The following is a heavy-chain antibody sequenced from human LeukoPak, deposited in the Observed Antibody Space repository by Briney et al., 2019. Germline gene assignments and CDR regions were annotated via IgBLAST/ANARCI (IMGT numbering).Heavy chain of an antibody. CDR1: GFTFSSYN. Sequence: GGSLRLSCAASGFTFSSYNMNWVRQAPGKGLEWVSAISSSSSYIYFADSVKGRFTISRDNAKNSLYLQMNSLRAEDTAVYYCARDGSYYDFWSGYSGNKNYYYYMDVWGKGTTVTVSS. D-gene: IGHD3-3*01. J-gene: IGHJ6*03. V-gene: IGHV3-21*01. CDR3: ARDGSYYDFWSGYSGNKNYYYYMDV. CDR2: ISSSSSYI.